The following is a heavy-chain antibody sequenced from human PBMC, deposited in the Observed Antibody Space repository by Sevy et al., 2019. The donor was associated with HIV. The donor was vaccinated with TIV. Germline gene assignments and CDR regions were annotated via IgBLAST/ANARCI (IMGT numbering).Heavy chain of an antibody. J-gene: IGHJ4*02. CDR1: GYTLTELS. D-gene: IGHD3-22*01. CDR2: FDPEDDET. CDR3: ATTKDYYENSGDPFDY. V-gene: IGHV1-24*01. Sequence: ASVKVSCKVSGYTLTELSMDWVRQVPGKGLEWMGSFDPEDDETIYAQKFQGRVTMTEDTSTDTAYMELSSLRSEDTAVSYCATTKDYYENSGDPFDYWGQGTLVTVSS.